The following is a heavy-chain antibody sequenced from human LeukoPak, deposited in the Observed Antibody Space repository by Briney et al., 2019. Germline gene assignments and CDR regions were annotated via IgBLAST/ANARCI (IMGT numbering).Heavy chain of an antibody. CDR1: GGTFSSYA. CDR2: IIPIFGTA. Sequence: AASVKVSCKASGGTFSSYAISWVRQAPGQGLEWMGGIIPIFGTANYAQKFQGRVTITTDESTSTAYMELSSLRSEDTAVYYCARSPTGYCSSASCYMGAFDIWGQGTMVTVSS. D-gene: IGHD2-2*02. J-gene: IGHJ3*02. CDR3: ARSPTGYCSSASCYMGAFDI. V-gene: IGHV1-69*05.